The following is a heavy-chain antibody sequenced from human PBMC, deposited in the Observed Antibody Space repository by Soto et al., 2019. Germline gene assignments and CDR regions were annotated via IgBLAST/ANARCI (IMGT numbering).Heavy chain of an antibody. V-gene: IGHV3-15*07. D-gene: IGHD3-9*01. J-gene: IGHJ4*02. CDR3: TKSRFLRYFDWLSNNFDY. CDR2: IKSKTDGGTT. Sequence: GGSLRLSCAASGFTFSNAWMNWVRQAPGKGLEWVGRIKSKTDGGTTDYAAPVKGRFTISRDDSKTTLYLQMNSLKSEDTAVYYCTKSRFLRYFDWLSNNFDYWGQGTLVTVSS. CDR1: GFTFSNAW.